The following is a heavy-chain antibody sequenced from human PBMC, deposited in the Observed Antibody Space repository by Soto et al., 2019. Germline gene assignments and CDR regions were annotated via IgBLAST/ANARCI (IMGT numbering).Heavy chain of an antibody. CDR2: INSDGSRI. D-gene: IGHD2-2*01. CDR3: AKDRYTSPVAGMDV. Sequence: GGSLRLSCAASGFTFSSYWMHWVRQAPGKGLVWVSRINSDGSRISYADSVKGRFTISRDNAKNTLYLQMNSLRAEDTAVYYCAKDRYTSPVAGMDVWGQGTTVTVSS. CDR1: GFTFSSYW. J-gene: IGHJ6*02. V-gene: IGHV3-74*01.